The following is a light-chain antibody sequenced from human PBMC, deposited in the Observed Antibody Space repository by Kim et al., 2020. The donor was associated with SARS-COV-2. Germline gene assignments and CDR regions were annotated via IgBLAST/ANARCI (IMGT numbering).Light chain of an antibody. CDR2: AAS. Sequence: DIQMTQSPSSLSASVGDRVTITCRASQTITTYLNWYQQRPGKAPNLLIYAASRLQSGVPSRFSGSGSGTDFTLTISSLQPEDFATYFCQQTYTTPPTFGQGTKGDIK. CDR3: QQTYTTPPT. J-gene: IGKJ1*01. CDR1: QTITTY. V-gene: IGKV1-39*01.